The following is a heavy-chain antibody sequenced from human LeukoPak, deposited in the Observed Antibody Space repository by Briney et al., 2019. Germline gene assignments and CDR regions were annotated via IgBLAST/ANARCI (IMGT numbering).Heavy chain of an antibody. J-gene: IGHJ4*02. Sequence: PSETLSLTCTVPGDSITRNIAHWGWIRQPPGKGLEWIGTINYNGDTYYSPSLKGRVTISIDTSKKQFYLKLTSMTAADTAVYFCAGDGSTEKWYYHWGQGTRVIVSA. V-gene: IGHV4-39*07. D-gene: IGHD3-3*02. CDR3: AGDGSTEKWYYH. CDR1: GDSITRNIAH. CDR2: INYNGDT.